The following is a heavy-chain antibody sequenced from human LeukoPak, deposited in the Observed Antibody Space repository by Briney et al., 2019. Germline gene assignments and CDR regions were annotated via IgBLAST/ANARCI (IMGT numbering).Heavy chain of an antibody. D-gene: IGHD5-18*01. J-gene: IGHJ4*02. CDR2: ISYDGSNK. V-gene: IGHV3-30*18. CDR3: AKEKPRYSYGTGSFDY. CDR1: GFTFSSYG. Sequence: GRSLRLSCAASGFTFSSYGMHWVRQAPGKGLEWVAVISYDGSNKYYADSVKGRFTISRDNSMNTLYLQMNSLRAEDTAVYYCAKEKPRYSYGTGSFDYWGQGTLVTVSS.